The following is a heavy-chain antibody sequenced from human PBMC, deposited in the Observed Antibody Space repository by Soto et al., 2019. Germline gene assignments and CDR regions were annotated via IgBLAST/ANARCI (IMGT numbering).Heavy chain of an antibody. J-gene: IGHJ6*02. V-gene: IGHV1-69*01. CDR1: GGTFSSYA. Sequence: QVQLVQSGAEVKKPGSSVKVSCKASGGTFSSYAISWVRQAPGQGLEWMGGIIPIFGTANYAQKFQGRVTITADESTSTAYMELSSLRSEDTAVYYCTRDADIAAAGTYYYGMDVWGQGTTVTVSS. CDR2: IIPIFGTA. CDR3: TRDADIAAAGTYYYGMDV. D-gene: IGHD6-13*01.